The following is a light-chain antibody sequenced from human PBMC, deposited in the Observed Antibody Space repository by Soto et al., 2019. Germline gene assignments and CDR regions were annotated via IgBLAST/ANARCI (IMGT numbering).Light chain of an antibody. CDR2: GAS. CDR3: QQYGSAPWT. V-gene: IGKV3-20*01. Sequence: EIVVTQAPGTLSLSPGERATLSCRASQSVSSSYVAWYQQKPGQAPRLLLYGASSRATGSPDRFSGSGAGTEFTLTSSRLEPADFAVYYCQQYGSAPWTFGQGTKVEIK. CDR1: QSVSSSY. J-gene: IGKJ1*01.